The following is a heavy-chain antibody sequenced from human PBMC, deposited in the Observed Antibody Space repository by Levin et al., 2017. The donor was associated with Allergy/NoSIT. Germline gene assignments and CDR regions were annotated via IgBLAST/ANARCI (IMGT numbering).Heavy chain of an antibody. CDR1: GFTFTFYT. CDR2: ISSRSNNI. Sequence: GGSLRLSCEASGFTFTFYTMDWVRQAPGKGLEWVSSISSRSNNIFYADSVKGRFTISRDNAKNSLYLQMNSLRADDTAVYYCVRDSRDYEGLLTGFGVWGQGTTVTVSS. CDR3: VRDSRDYEGLLTGFGV. J-gene: IGHJ6*01. D-gene: IGHD4-17*01. V-gene: IGHV3-21*01.